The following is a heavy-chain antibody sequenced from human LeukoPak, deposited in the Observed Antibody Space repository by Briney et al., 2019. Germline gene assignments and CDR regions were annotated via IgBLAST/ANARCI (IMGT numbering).Heavy chain of an antibody. CDR3: ARWGGYSSGWYSSRGMNFDY. J-gene: IGHJ4*02. V-gene: IGHV1-18*01. Sequence: ASVKVSCKASGYTFTSYGISWVRQAPGQGLEWMGWISAYNGNTNYAQKLQGRVTMTTDTSTSTAYMELRSLRSDDTAVYYCARWGGYSSGWYSSRGMNFDYWGQGTLVTVSS. CDR1: GYTFTSYG. D-gene: IGHD6-19*01. CDR2: ISAYNGNT.